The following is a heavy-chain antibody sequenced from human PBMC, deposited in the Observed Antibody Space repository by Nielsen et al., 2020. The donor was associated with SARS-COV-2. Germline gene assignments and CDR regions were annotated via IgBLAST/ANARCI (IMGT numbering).Heavy chain of an antibody. CDR1: GFTFSSYE. Sequence: GGSLRLSCAASGFTFSSYEMNWVRQAPGKGLEWVSNIRSSGSSTYYADSVKGRFTISRDNAKNSLFLQMNRLRAEDTAVYYCVGWDTAMVPGNYWGQGTLVTVSS. CDR3: VGWDTAMVPGNY. J-gene: IGHJ4*02. V-gene: IGHV3-48*03. D-gene: IGHD5-18*01. CDR2: IRSSGSST.